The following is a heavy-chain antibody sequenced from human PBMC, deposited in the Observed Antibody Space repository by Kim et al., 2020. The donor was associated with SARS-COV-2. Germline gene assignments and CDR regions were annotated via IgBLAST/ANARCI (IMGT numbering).Heavy chain of an antibody. D-gene: IGHD3-10*01. Sequence: YADCGKGRFNIYRDNAKNTLYLQMNSLRAEDTAVYYCARGGLWFGELVDYWGQGTLVTVSS. J-gene: IGHJ4*02. V-gene: IGHV3-53*01. CDR3: ARGGLWFGELVDY.